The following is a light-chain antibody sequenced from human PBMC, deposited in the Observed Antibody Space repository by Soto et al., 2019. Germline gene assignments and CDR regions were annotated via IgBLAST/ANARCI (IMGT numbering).Light chain of an antibody. V-gene: IGKV3-11*01. CDR2: DAY. CDR1: QSFRAL. Sequence: EVVLTQSPVTLSLSPGERATLSCRASQSFRALLAWYQQKPGQAPRLLIYDAYNRATGIPPRVSGSGSGTDFTLTISSLEPEDSAVYYCQQRHMWPITFGQGTRLEIK. J-gene: IGKJ5*01. CDR3: QQRHMWPIT.